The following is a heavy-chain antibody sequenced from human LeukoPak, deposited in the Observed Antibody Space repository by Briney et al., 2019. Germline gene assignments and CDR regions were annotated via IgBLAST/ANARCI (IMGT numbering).Heavy chain of an antibody. CDR2: ISGSGGST. V-gene: IGHV3-23*01. CDR3: ANTVVVPAAISHMDV. Sequence: PGRSLRLSCAASGFTFSSHAMHWVRQAPGKGLEWVSAISGSGGSTYYADSVKGRFTISRDNSKNTLYLQMNSLRAEDTAVYYCANTVVVPAAISHMDVWGKGTTVTVSS. CDR1: GFTFSSHA. D-gene: IGHD2-2*01. J-gene: IGHJ6*03.